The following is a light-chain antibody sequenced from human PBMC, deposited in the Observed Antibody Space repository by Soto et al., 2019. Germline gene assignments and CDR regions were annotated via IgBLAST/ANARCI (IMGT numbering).Light chain of an antibody. V-gene: IGLV1-40*01. Sequence: QSVLTQPPSVSGAPGQRVTISCTGSSSNIGAGYDVYWYQHLPGTAPKLLIYGNSNRPSGVPDRFSGSKSGTSASLAITGLQAEDEAHYYCQSYDSSLSAPYVFGTGTKVTV. CDR1: SSNIGAGYD. CDR2: GNS. CDR3: QSYDSSLSAPYV. J-gene: IGLJ1*01.